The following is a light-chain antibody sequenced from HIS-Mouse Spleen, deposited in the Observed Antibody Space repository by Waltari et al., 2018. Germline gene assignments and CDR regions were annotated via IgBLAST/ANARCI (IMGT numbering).Light chain of an antibody. CDR1: PLPKKY. Sequence: SYELTQPPPVSVSLGQMARITCPGEPLPKKYAYWYQQKPGQFPVLVTYKESERPSGIPERFSGSSSGTIVTLTISGVQAEDEADYYCLSADSSGTWVFGGGTKLTVL. V-gene: IGLV3-16*01. CDR3: LSADSSGTWV. J-gene: IGLJ3*02. CDR2: KES.